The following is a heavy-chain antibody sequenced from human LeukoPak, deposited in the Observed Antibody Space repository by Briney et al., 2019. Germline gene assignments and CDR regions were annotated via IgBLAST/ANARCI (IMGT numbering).Heavy chain of an antibody. V-gene: IGHV1-2*02. CDR2: INPNSGGT. CDR3: ARMWDGNEEDCFDY. Sequence: GASVKVSCXASGYTFTGYYMHWVRRAPGQGLEWMGWINPNSGGTNYAQKFQGRVTMTRDTSISTAYMELSRLRSDDTAVYYCARMWDGNEEDCFDYWGQGTLVTVSS. D-gene: IGHD1-1*01. CDR1: GYTFTGYY. J-gene: IGHJ4*02.